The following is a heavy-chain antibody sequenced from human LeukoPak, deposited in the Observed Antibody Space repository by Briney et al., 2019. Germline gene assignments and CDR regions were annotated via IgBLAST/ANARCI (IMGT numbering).Heavy chain of an antibody. D-gene: IGHD4-17*01. CDR3: ATGTGHGYFES. J-gene: IGHJ4*02. V-gene: IGHV3-7*01. CDR1: GFIFSNYW. CDR2: IRQEGIKK. Sequence: AGGSLRLSCAASGFIFSNYWMSWLRQAPGKGLEWVANIRQEGIKKNYVDSVEGRFTISRDNAQNSVYLQMTSLRAEDTAVYYCATGTGHGYFESWGQGTLVTVSS.